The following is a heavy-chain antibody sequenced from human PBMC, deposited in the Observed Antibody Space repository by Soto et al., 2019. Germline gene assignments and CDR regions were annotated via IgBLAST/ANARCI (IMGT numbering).Heavy chain of an antibody. Sequence: SETLSLTCTVSGGSISSYYWSWIRQPPGKGLEWIGYIYYSGSTNYNPSLKSRVTISVDTSKNQFSLKLSSVTAADTAVYYCASLNRELVRTGWFDPWGQGTLVTVSS. CDR2: IYYSGST. CDR1: GGSISSYY. J-gene: IGHJ5*02. CDR3: ASLNRELVRTGWFDP. D-gene: IGHD6-6*01. V-gene: IGHV4-59*08.